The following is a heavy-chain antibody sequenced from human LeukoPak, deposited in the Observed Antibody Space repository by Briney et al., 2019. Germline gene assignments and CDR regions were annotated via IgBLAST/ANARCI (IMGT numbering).Heavy chain of an antibody. CDR2: IYHSGST. CDR3: TRASHDYGDYSHFDY. Sequence: SETLSLTCAVSGGSISSRNWWSWVRQPPGKGLEWIGEIYHSGSTNYNPSLKTRVTISVDKSKNQFSLKLSSVTAADTAVYYCTRASHDYGDYSHFDYWGQGTLVTVSS. D-gene: IGHD4-17*01. CDR1: GGSISSRNW. V-gene: IGHV4-4*02. J-gene: IGHJ4*02.